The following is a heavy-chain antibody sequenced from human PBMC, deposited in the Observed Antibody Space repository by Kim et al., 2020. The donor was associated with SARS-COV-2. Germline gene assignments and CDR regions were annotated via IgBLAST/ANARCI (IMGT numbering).Heavy chain of an antibody. CDR2: K. V-gene: IGHV2-70*01. CDR3: ARIGAPIVAMDV. J-gene: IGHJ6*02. Sequence: KYYRPSLKPRLTISQDTSKNQVVLTMTNMDPVDTATYYCARIGAPIVAMDVWGQGTTVTVSS. D-gene: IGHD3-22*01.